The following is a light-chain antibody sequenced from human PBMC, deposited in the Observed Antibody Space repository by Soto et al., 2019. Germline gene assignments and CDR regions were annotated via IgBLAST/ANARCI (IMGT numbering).Light chain of an antibody. CDR2: DAS. CDR3: QQYENLPT. CDR1: QNINNY. V-gene: IGKV1-33*01. J-gene: IGKJ5*01. Sequence: IQMTQSPSSLSASVGYRFTITCQASQNINNYLNWYQQKPRRAPKLLIYDASNLEAGVPSRLRGSGSGTDFTFTISRLQPEDIATYYCQQYENLPTFGQGTRLEIK.